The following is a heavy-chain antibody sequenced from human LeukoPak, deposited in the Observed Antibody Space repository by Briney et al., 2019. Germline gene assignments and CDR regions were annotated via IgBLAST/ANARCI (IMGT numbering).Heavy chain of an antibody. Sequence: GGSLRLSCAASGFTFSDHHMDWVRQAPGKGLEWVSTISPSGGDTYYADSVKGRFTISKDISKNTLYLQMNSLRGDDTAVYYCARRAYNWGAFDIWGQGTMVTVSS. J-gene: IGHJ3*02. D-gene: IGHD1-20*01. CDR2: ISPSGGDT. V-gene: IGHV3-23*01. CDR3: ARRAYNWGAFDI. CDR1: GFTFSDHH.